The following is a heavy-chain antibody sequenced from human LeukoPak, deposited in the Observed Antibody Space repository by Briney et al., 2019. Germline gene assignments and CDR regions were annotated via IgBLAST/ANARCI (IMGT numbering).Heavy chain of an antibody. CDR2: ITYSGTT. CDR3: APAYIWGSFRTFNY. V-gene: IGHV4-39*01. J-gene: IGHJ4*02. CDR1: GGSISSSSYY. Sequence: PSETLSLTCTVSGGSISSSSYYWGWIRQPPGKGLEWVGSITYSGTTYYNPSLKSRVTISVDTSKSQFSLKLTSVTAADMAVYYCAPAYIWGSFRTFNYWGQGTLVTVSS. D-gene: IGHD3-16*02.